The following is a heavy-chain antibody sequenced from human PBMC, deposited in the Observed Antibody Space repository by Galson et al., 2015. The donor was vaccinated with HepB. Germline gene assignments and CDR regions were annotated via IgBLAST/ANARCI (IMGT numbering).Heavy chain of an antibody. J-gene: IGHJ4*02. CDR2: INTNTGNP. Sequence: SCKASAYTFTNNAMNWVRQAPGQGLEWMGWINTNTGNPTYARGFTGRFVFSLDTSVSTAYLQINSLKAEDTAMYYCVRDDVGGTYFDYWGQGTLVTVSS. V-gene: IGHV7-4-1*02. CDR3: VRDDVGGTYFDY. CDR1: AYTFTNNA. D-gene: IGHD1-26*01.